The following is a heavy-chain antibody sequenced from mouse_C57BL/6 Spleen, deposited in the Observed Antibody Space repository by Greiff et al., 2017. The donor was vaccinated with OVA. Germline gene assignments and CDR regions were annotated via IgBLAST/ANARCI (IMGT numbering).Heavy chain of an antibody. J-gene: IGHJ4*01. Sequence: QVQLQQPGAELVRPGSSVKLSCKASGYTFTSYWMHWVKQRPIQGLEWIGNIDPSDSETNYNQKFKDKATLTVDKSSSTAYMQLSSLTSEDSAVDYCARGGPDGGAMDYWGQGTSVTVSS. D-gene: IGHD1-2*01. CDR2: IDPSDSET. V-gene: IGHV1-52*01. CDR1: GYTFTSYW. CDR3: ARGGPDGGAMDY.